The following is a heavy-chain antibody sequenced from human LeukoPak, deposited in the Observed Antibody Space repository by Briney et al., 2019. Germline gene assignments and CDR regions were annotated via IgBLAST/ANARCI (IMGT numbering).Heavy chain of an antibody. V-gene: IGHV1-69*10. Sequence: SVKVSCKASGGTFSSYAINWVRQAPGQGLEWMGGIIPIVGLANYAQKVQGRVTITADKSTSTLSMERSSLRSEDTALYSCARVGDIVGTSAWYFDLWGRGTLVSVS. CDR1: GGTFSSYA. D-gene: IGHD5-12*01. CDR3: ARVGDIVGTSAWYFDL. J-gene: IGHJ2*01. CDR2: IIPIVGLA.